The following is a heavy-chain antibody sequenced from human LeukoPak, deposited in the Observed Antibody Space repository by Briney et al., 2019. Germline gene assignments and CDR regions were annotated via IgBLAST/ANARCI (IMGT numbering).Heavy chain of an antibody. V-gene: IGHV4-59*01. CDR1: GGSISSYY. Sequence: SETLSLTCTVSGGSISSYYWSWIRQPPGKGLELIGYIYYSGSTNYNPSPKSRVTISVDTSKNQFSLKLSSVTAADTAVYYCAREGVITGTTIDYAFDIWGQGTMVTVSS. CDR2: IYYSGST. CDR3: AREGVITGTTIDYAFDI. J-gene: IGHJ3*02. D-gene: IGHD1-7*01.